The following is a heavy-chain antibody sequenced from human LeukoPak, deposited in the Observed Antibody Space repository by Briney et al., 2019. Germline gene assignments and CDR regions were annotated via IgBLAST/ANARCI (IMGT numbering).Heavy chain of an antibody. CDR1: GGSISSGAYY. V-gene: IGHV4-39*01. D-gene: IGHD2-2*02. Sequence: SETLSLTCTVSGGSISSGAYYWGWIRQPPGKGLEWIGSIYYSGSTYYNPSLKSRITISVDTSKNQFSLKLSSVTAADTAVYYCARPHGYCSSTSCYTPMNWFDPWGQGTLVTVSS. CDR2: IYYSGST. CDR3: ARPHGYCSSTSCYTPMNWFDP. J-gene: IGHJ5*02.